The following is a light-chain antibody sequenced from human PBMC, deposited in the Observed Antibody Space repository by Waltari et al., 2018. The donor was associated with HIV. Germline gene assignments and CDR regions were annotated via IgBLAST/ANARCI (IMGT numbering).Light chain of an antibody. CDR3: SVWDSSLSAWV. CDR2: RNN. CDR1: SNNVGYQG. J-gene: IGLJ3*02. Sequence: QAGLTQPPSVSTGLRQTATLTCTGNSNNVGYQGAASLQQRPGHPPKPLAYRNNNRPPGVSGRLSAARSGNTASLTIDGLQPEDEADYYCSVWDSSLSAWVFGGGTKLTVL. V-gene: IGLV10-54*01.